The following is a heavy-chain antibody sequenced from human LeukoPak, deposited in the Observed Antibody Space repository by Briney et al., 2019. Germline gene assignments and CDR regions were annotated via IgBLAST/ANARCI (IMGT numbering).Heavy chain of an antibody. CDR2: VYHSGIT. D-gene: IGHD6-6*01. J-gene: IGHJ6*03. Sequence: SETLSLTCTVSGYSIRNGYYWGWIRQPPGKGLEWIGSVYHSGITYCNSSLKSRVTISIDTSKNHFSLNLASVTAADTAVYYCARGYSSSSNYYYYYMDVWGKGTTVTVSS. CDR3: ARGYSSSSNYYYYYMDV. V-gene: IGHV4-38-2*02. CDR1: GYSIRNGYY.